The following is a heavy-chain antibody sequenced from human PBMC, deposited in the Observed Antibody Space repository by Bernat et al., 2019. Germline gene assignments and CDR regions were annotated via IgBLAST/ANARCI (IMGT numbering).Heavy chain of an antibody. CDR1: GFTLSDYD. CDR2: IRYDGSNR. CDR3: AKFPPHSRGYFDLW. V-gene: IGHV3-30*02. D-gene: IGHD3-22*01. Sequence: QVQLVESGGGVVQPGGSLRLSCAASGFTLSDYDMHWVRQAPGKGLEWVAFIRYDGSNRNYADSVKGRFIISRDNSKNTLFLQMNSLRPEDTSVYYCAKFPPHSRGYFDLWWGQGTLVTVSS. J-gene: IGHJ4*02.